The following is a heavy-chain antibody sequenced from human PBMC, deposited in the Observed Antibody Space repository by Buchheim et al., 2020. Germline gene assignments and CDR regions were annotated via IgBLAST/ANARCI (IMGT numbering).Heavy chain of an antibody. Sequence: QVQLVQSGAEVKKPGASVKVSCKASGYTFTSYYMYWVRQAPGQGLEWMGIINPSGGTTSYAQQFQGRLTMTRATSTSTVYMELSSLTSEDTAVYYCAREGSVGATFYNYYYGMDVWGQGTT. V-gene: IGHV1-46*01. J-gene: IGHJ6*02. D-gene: IGHD1-26*01. CDR1: GYTFTSYY. CDR2: INPSGGTT. CDR3: AREGSVGATFYNYYYGMDV.